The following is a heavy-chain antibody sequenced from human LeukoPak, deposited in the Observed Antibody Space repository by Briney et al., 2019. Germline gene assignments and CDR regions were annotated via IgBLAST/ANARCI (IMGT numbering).Heavy chain of an antibody. V-gene: IGHV1-69*13. Sequence: ASVKVSCKASGGTFSSYAISWVRQAPGQGLEWMGGIIPIFGTANYAQKFQGRVTITADESTSTAYMELSSLRSEDTAVYYCATIRGYEAAGPKAFDYWGQGTLVTVSS. CDR2: IIPIFGTA. CDR3: ATIRGYEAAGPKAFDY. CDR1: GGTFSSYA. J-gene: IGHJ4*02. D-gene: IGHD6-13*01.